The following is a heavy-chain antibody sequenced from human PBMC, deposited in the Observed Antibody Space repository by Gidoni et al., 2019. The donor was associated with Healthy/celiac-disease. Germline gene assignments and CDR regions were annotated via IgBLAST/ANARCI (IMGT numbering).Heavy chain of an antibody. Sequence: EVQLVQSGAEVKQPGESLKISCKGSGYSFTSYWIGWVRQMPGKGLEWMGIIYPGDSDTRYSPSFQGQVTISADKSISTAYLQWSSLKASDTAMYYCARQVEYYGSGSYYFDYWGQGTLVTVSS. J-gene: IGHJ4*02. D-gene: IGHD3-10*01. V-gene: IGHV5-51*01. CDR3: ARQVEYYGSGSYYFDY. CDR2: IYPGDSDT. CDR1: GYSFTSYW.